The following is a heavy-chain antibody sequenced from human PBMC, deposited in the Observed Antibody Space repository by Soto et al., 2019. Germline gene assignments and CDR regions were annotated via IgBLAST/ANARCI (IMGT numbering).Heavy chain of an antibody. CDR3: ARWSAIVGGAEARDV. D-gene: IGHD1-26*01. CDR2: LSAYNGDT. V-gene: IGHV1-18*01. J-gene: IGHJ3*01. CDR1: GYTFINYG. Sequence: QVQLVQSGAEVKKPGASVRVSCKTSGYTFINYGITWVRQAPGQGLEWMGWLSAYNGDTSSSEKLQDRLTMTTDTAKNTVYMDLRSLTSDDTGVYYCARWSAIVGGAEARDVWGQGTMVIVSS.